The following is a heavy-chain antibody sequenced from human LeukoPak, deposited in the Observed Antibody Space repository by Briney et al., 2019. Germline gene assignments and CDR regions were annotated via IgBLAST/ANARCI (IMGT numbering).Heavy chain of an antibody. D-gene: IGHD6-13*01. Sequence: RASVKVSCKASGYTFTSYDINWVRQATGQGLEWMGWMNPNSGNTGYAQKFQGRVTMTRNTSISTAYMELSSLRSEDTAVYYCARGRRRSSWYGASYYFDYWGQGTLVTVSS. V-gene: IGHV1-8*01. CDR2: MNPNSGNT. J-gene: IGHJ4*02. CDR1: GYTFTSYD. CDR3: ARGRRRSSWYGASYYFDY.